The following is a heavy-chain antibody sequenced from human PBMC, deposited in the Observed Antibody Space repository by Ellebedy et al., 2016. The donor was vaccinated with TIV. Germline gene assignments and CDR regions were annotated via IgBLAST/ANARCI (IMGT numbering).Heavy chain of an antibody. J-gene: IGHJ1*01. CDR2: LNPSGGST. D-gene: IGHD1-14*01. CDR3: ARLSDRGEH. V-gene: IGHV1-46*01. CDR1: GYTFTGYF. Sequence: ASVKVSCKTSGYTFTGYFIQWVRQAPGQGLEWMGILNPSGGSTSNTQKFQGRLTMTRDTSTRTVYMELSSLRSEDTAMYYCARLSDRGEHWGQGTLVTVSP.